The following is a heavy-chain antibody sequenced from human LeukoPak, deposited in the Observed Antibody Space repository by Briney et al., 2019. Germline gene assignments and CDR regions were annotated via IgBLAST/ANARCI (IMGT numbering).Heavy chain of an antibody. D-gene: IGHD6-19*01. Sequence: GGSLRLSCAASGFTFSSYGMHWVRQAPGKGLEWVALISYDGSHTNYADSVKGRFTISRDNSKSTLFLQMNSLRAEDTAVYYCAKERHTSGWPNWFDPWGQGTLVTVSS. CDR3: AKERHTSGWPNWFDP. J-gene: IGHJ5*02. CDR1: GFTFSSYG. CDR2: ISYDGSHT. V-gene: IGHV3-30*18.